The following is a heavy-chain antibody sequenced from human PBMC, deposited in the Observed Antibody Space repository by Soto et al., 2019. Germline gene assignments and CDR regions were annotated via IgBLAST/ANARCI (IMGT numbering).Heavy chain of an antibody. Sequence: QVQLVQSGAEVKKPGASVRLSCKTSGDRFTNNYIHWVRQAPGQGLEWMGVINPGVASTSYSQRFEGRVTMARDTSTSTVYMELSSLRSEATAVYYCARGRASGENVPSAWGRGTQVTVSS. V-gene: IGHV1-46*03. J-gene: IGHJ5*02. CDR3: ARGRASGENVPSA. CDR1: GDRFTNNY. CDR2: INPGVAST. D-gene: IGHD3-10*01.